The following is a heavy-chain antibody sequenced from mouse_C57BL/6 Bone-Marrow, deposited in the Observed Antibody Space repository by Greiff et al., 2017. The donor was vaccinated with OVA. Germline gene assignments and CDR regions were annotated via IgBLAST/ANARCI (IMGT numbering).Heavy chain of an antibody. CDR3: ASGWAWFAY. V-gene: IGHV3-1*01. CDR1: GYSITSGYD. D-gene: IGHD1-2*01. J-gene: IGHJ3*01. CDR2: ISYSGST. Sequence: VQLQQSGPGMVKPSQSLSLTCTVTGYSITSGYDWHWIRHFPGNKLEWMGYISYSGSTNYNPSLKSRISLTHDTSKNHFFLKLNSVTTEDTATYYCASGWAWFAYWGQGTLVTVSA.